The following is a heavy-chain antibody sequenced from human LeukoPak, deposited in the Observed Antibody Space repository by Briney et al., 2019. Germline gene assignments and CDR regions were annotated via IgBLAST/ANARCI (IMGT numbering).Heavy chain of an antibody. CDR1: GGTFSSYA. V-gene: IGHV1-69*13. CDR3: ARVGDFWSGYYRPFDY. J-gene: IGHJ4*02. D-gene: IGHD3-3*01. CDR2: IIPIFGTA. Sequence: SVKVSSKASGGTFSSYAISWVRQAPGQGLEWMGGIIPIFGTANYAQKFQGRVTITADESTSTAYMELSSLRSEDTAVYYCARVGDFWSGYYRPFDYWGQGTLVTVSS.